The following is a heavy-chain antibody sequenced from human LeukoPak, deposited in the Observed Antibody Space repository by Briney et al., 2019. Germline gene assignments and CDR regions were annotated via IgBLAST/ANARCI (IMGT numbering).Heavy chain of an antibody. V-gene: IGHV3-23*01. CDR2: ICGSGGCT. D-gene: IGHD6-19*01. CDR1: GFIFNTYA. Sequence: PGGFLRLSCEASGFIFNTYAIYWVRQAPGKGLEWVSGICGSGGCTYYADSVKGRFTISRDNSKNTVYLQMNSLTADDTAVYYCAKTTVGYSSGRYPGWPADCWGQGALVTVSS. J-gene: IGHJ4*02. CDR3: AKTTVGYSSGRYPGWPADC.